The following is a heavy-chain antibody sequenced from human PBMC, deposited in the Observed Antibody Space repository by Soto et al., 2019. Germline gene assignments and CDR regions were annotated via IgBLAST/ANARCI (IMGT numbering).Heavy chain of an antibody. D-gene: IGHD3-3*01. CDR1: GGSISSGGYY. Sequence: QVQLQESGPGLVKPSQTLSLTCTVSGGSISSGGYYWSWIRQHPGKGLEGIGDIYYIVSTYYNPSLKSRVTISPGTSKNQFPLKLSSVTAADTAVYYCARAISSLRCLEWLPRPPSVYFDYWGQGTLVTVSS. V-gene: IGHV4-31*03. CDR2: IYYIVST. J-gene: IGHJ4*02. CDR3: ARAISSLRCLEWLPRPPSVYFDY.